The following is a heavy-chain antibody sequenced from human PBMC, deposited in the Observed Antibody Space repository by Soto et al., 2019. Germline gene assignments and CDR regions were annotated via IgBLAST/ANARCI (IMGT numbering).Heavy chain of an antibody. V-gene: IGHV4-59*08. J-gene: IGHJ4*02. CDR1: GGSITSSY. CDR2: IYYSGST. Sequence: PSETLSLTCTVAGGSITSSYWRWIRQPPGKGLEWIGYIYYSGSTNYNPSLKSRVTISVDTSKNQFSLKLSSVTAADTAVYYCARQSYDSSGYFLFDYWGQGTLVTVSS. CDR3: ARQSYDSSGYFLFDY. D-gene: IGHD6-25*01.